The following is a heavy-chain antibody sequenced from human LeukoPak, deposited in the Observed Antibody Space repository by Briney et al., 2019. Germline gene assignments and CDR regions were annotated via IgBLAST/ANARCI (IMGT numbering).Heavy chain of an antibody. J-gene: IGHJ4*02. CDR2: IYSGGST. Sequence: PGGSLRLSCAASGFTVSSNYMSWVRQAPGKGLEWVSVIYSGGSTYYADSVKGRFTISRDNSKNTLYLQMNSLRAEDTAVYYCARADHLRTPFDYWGQGTLVTVSS. D-gene: IGHD2-15*01. CDR1: GFTVSSNY. CDR3: ARADHLRTPFDY. V-gene: IGHV3-66*01.